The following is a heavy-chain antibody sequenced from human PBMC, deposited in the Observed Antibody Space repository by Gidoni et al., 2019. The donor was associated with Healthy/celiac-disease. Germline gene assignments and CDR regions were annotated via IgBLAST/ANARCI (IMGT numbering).Heavy chain of an antibody. Sequence: QVQLVESGGGVVQPGRSLRLSCAASGFTFSSYGMPWVRQAPGKGLEWVAVIWYDGSNKYYADSVKGRFTISRDNSKNTLYLQMNSLRAEDTAVYYCASGYGGAAPVGYYWGQGTLVTVSS. CDR3: ASGYGGAAPVGYY. J-gene: IGHJ4*02. CDR2: IWYDGSNK. CDR1: GFTFSSYG. D-gene: IGHD3-16*01. V-gene: IGHV3-33*01.